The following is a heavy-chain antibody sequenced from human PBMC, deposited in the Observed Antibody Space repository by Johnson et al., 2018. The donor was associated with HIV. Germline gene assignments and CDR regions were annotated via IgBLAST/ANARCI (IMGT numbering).Heavy chain of an antibody. CDR1: GFTFINSA. D-gene: IGHD2-15*01. Sequence: VQLVESGGGLVQPGGSLRLSCAASGFTFINSAMTWVRQAPGKGLEWVSAISGSGSGTYYGASVKGRFTISRDNSKNTLCLQLNNLRAEDTAVYYCAKDRGLLCSGGSCYRGIYYIWGQGTMVTVSS. CDR2: ISGSGSGT. J-gene: IGHJ3*02. V-gene: IGHV3-23*04. CDR3: AKDRGLLCSGGSCYRGIYYI.